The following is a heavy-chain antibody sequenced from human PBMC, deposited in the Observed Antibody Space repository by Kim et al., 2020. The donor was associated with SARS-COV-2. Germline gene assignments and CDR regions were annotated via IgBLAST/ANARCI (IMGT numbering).Heavy chain of an antibody. D-gene: IGHD6-19*01. J-gene: IGHJ2*01. CDR1: GYTFTSYG. CDR3: ARGLSSGWYPGNWYFDL. CDR2: ISAYNGNT. V-gene: IGHV1-18*01. Sequence: ASVKVSCKASGYTFTSYGINWVRQAPGQGLEWMGWISAYNGNTNYAQKLQGRVTMTTDTSTSTAYMELRSLRSDDTAVYYCARGLSSGWYPGNWYFDLWGRGPLVPVSS.